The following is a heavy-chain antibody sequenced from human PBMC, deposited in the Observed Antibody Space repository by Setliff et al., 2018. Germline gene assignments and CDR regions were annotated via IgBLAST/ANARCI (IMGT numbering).Heavy chain of an antibody. CDR3: VRGVGAMGDY. Sequence: GASVKVSCKASGGTFSSYGISWVRQAPGQGLEWMGGTIPMFGTTNYARKFQGRVTIITDESTSTAYMQLSSLGSEDTAVYYCVRGVGAMGDYWGQGTLVTVSS. J-gene: IGHJ4*02. D-gene: IGHD1-26*01. CDR1: GGTFSSYG. CDR2: TIPMFGTT. V-gene: IGHV1-69*05.